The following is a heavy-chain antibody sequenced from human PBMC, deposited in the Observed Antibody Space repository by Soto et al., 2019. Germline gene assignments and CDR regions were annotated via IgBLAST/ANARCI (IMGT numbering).Heavy chain of an antibody. Sequence: SETLSLTCTVSGSSISSSSNYWGWIRQPPGKGLEWIGSIYYSGSTYYNPSLKSRVTISVDTSKNQFSLKLSSVTAADTAVYYCARHVGYYGSGSYTGRYYFDYWGQGTLVTVSS. CDR3: ARHVGYYGSGSYTGRYYFDY. V-gene: IGHV4-39*01. CDR2: IYYSGST. D-gene: IGHD3-10*01. CDR1: GSSISSSSNY. J-gene: IGHJ4*02.